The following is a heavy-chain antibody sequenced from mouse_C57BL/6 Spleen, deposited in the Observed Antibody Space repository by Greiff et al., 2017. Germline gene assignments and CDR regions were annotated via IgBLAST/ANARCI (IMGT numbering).Heavy chain of an antibody. CDR1: GYSITSGYY. D-gene: IGHD2-2*01. CDR2: IRYDGSN. Sequence: DVQLVESGPGLVKPSPSLSLSCSVTGYSITSGYYWNWIRQFPGNKLEWMGYIRYDGSNNYNPSLKNQISITRDTSTNQVFLKLNSVTTEDTATYYCAREGYDPFAYWGQGTLVTVSA. CDR3: AREGYDPFAY. V-gene: IGHV3-6*01. J-gene: IGHJ3*01.